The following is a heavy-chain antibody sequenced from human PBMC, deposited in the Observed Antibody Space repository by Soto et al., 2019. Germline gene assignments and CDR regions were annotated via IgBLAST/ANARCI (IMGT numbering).Heavy chain of an antibody. J-gene: IGHJ4*02. CDR3: ATFRLRKKYYDYIWGSYRYTVPFDY. Sequence: GASVKVSCKVSGYTLTELSMHWVRQAPGKGLEWMGGFDPEDGATIYAQKFQGRVTMTEDTSTDTAYMEMSSLRSEDTAVYYCATFRLRKKYYDYIWGSYRYTVPFDYWGQGTLVTVSS. V-gene: IGHV1-24*01. CDR1: GYTLTELS. CDR2: FDPEDGAT. D-gene: IGHD3-16*02.